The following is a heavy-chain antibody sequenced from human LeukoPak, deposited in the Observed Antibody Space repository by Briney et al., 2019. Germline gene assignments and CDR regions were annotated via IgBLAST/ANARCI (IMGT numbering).Heavy chain of an antibody. D-gene: IGHD2-15*01. J-gene: IGHJ6*02. CDR1: GGSMSRYY. Sequence: SETLSLTCTVSGGSMSRYYWSWIRQPPGKGLEWIGYIYYSGSTNYNPSLKSRVTISVDASENQFFLKLSSVTAADTAVYYCLGSARSSYYSGMDVWGQGTTVTVSS. CDR2: IYYSGST. V-gene: IGHV4-59*01. CDR3: LGSARSSYYSGMDV.